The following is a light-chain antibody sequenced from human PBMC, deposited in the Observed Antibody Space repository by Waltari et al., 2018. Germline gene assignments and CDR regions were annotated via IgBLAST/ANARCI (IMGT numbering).Light chain of an antibody. CDR1: SSDIGRYDI. CDR3: CSYAGNYIWV. J-gene: IGLJ3*02. CDR2: DVS. V-gene: IGLV2-23*02. Sequence: QSALTQPASVSGPPGQSGTISCTGASSDIGRYDIVSWYQQHPGNAPKLIICDVSKRPSGVSDRFSGSKSGDTASLTISGLQFEDEADYYCCSYAGNYIWVFGGGTRLTVL.